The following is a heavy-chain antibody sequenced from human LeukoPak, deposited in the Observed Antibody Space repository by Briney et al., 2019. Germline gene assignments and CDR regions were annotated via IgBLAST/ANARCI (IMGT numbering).Heavy chain of an antibody. CDR2: ISYDGSNK. CDR1: GFTFSSYG. D-gene: IGHD6-19*01. V-gene: IGHV3-30*18. Sequence: GGSLRLSCAASGFTFSSYGMHWVRQAPGKGLEWVAVISYDGSNKYYADSVKGRFTISRDNSKNTLYLQMNSLRAEDTAVYYCAKGVYSSGWYLDYWGQGTLVTVSS. CDR3: AKGVYSSGWYLDY. J-gene: IGHJ4*02.